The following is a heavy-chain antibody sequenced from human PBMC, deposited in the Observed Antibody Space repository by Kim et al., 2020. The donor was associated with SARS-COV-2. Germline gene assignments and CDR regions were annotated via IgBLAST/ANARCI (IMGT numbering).Heavy chain of an antibody. D-gene: IGHD3-22*01. V-gene: IGHV4-59*01. J-gene: IGHJ4*02. CDR3: ARVVDYSNGYPYYFDY. Sequence: PSLKTRVTISIDTSKNQFSLKLTSVTAADTAVYYCARVVDYSNGYPYYFDYWGQGTLVTVSS.